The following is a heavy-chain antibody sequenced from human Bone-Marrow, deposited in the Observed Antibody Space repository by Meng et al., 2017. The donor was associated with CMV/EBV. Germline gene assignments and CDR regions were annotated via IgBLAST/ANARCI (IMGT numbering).Heavy chain of an antibody. J-gene: IGHJ5*02. D-gene: IGHD3-10*01. Sequence: QGRLVQSGAEVKKPGASVKASCKASAYTFTGYYIHWVRQAPGQGLEWMGWVNPNNGGTNYAQKFQGRVTMTRDTSISTAYMELSRLRSDDTAVYYCARESITMVRGVSWFDPWGQGTLVTVSS. CDR3: ARESITMVRGVSWFDP. CDR1: AYTFTGYY. CDR2: VNPNNGGT. V-gene: IGHV1-2*02.